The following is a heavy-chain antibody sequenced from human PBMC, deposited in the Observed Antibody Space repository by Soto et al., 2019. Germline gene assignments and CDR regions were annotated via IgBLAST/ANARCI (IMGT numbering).Heavy chain of an antibody. V-gene: IGHV4-59*01. CDR2: IYYSGST. J-gene: IGHJ3*02. CDR1: GGSISSYY. Sequence: SETLSLTCTVSGGSISSYYWSWIRQPPGKGLEWIGYIYYSGSTNYNPSLKSRVTISVDTSKNQFSLKLSSVTAADTAVYYCAREADYYGSGSYDAFDIWGQGTMVTVS. CDR3: AREADYYGSGSYDAFDI. D-gene: IGHD3-10*01.